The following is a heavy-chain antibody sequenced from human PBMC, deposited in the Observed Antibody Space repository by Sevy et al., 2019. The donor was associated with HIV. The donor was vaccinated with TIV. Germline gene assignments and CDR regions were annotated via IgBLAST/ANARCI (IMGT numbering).Heavy chain of an antibody. J-gene: IGHJ5*02. D-gene: IGHD3-10*01. CDR2: ISSSSSYI. V-gene: IGHV3-21*01. CDR1: GFTFSSYS. CDR3: ARTYGSGSYRLDP. Sequence: GGCLRLSCAASGFTFSSYSMNWVRQAPGKGLEWVSSISSSSSYIYYADSVKVRFTISRDNAKNSLYLQMNSLRAEDTAVYYCARTYGSGSYRLDPWGQGTLVTVSS.